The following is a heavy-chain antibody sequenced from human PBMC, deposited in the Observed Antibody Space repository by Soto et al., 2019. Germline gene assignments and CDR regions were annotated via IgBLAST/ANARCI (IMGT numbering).Heavy chain of an antibody. D-gene: IGHD2-21*02. CDR1: GFTFSSYA. CDR3: ARDIATEHIVVVTAILKRGPFDY. Sequence: GGSLRLSCAASGFTFSSYAMHWVRQAPGKGLEWVAVISYDGSNKYYADSVKGRFTISRDNSKNTLYLQMNSLRAEDTAVYYCARDIATEHIVVVTAILKRGPFDYWGQGTLVTVSS. J-gene: IGHJ4*02. V-gene: IGHV3-30-3*01. CDR2: ISYDGSNK.